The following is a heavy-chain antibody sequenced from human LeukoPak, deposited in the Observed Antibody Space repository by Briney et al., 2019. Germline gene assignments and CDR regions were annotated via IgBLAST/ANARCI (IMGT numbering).Heavy chain of an antibody. Sequence: GGSLRLSCAASGFTFDDYAMHWVRQAPGKGLEWVSGISWNSGSIGCADSVKGRFTISRDNAKNSLYLQMNSLRAEDTAVYYCARGDHWVGYLYYYYYMDVWSKGTTVTVSS. V-gene: IGHV3-9*01. CDR1: GFTFDDYA. CDR3: ARGDHWVGYLYYYYYMDV. CDR2: ISWNSGSI. J-gene: IGHJ6*03. D-gene: IGHD3-16*01.